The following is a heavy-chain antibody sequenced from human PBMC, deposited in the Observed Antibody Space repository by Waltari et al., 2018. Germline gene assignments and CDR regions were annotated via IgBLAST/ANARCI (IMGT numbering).Heavy chain of an antibody. J-gene: IGHJ3*02. V-gene: IGHV4-59*01. D-gene: IGHD3-10*01. CDR2: IYYSGST. CDR3: ARDSYGSGSYRGAFDI. Sequence: QVQLQESGPGLVKPSETLSLTCTVSGGSISSYYWSWIRQPPGKGLEWIGYIYYSGSTNYLPSLKSRVTISVDTSKNQFSLKLSSVTAADTAVYYCARDSYGSGSYRGAFDIWGQGTMVTVSS. CDR1: GGSISSYY.